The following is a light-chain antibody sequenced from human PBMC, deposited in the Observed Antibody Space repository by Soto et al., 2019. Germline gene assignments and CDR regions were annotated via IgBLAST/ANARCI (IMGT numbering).Light chain of an antibody. Sequence: ETVLTHSPGTLSLSPGERATLSCRASQSVRSNYLAWYQQKPGQAPRLLIYNSSTRATGIPDRFSGSGSGTDFTLTISRLEPEDFALYYCQQYRDLPQTFGQGTKV. CDR2: NSS. CDR1: QSVRSNY. J-gene: IGKJ1*01. CDR3: QQYRDLPQT. V-gene: IGKV3-20*01.